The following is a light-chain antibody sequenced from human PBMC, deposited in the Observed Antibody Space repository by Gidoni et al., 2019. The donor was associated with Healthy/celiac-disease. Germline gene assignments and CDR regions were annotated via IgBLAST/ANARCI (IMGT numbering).Light chain of an antibody. CDR1: QSVSSSY. Sequence: LLTQSPGTLSLSPGERATLSCRASQSVSSSYLAWYQQKPGQAPRLLIYGASSRATGIPDRFSGSGSGTDFTLTISRLEPEEFAVYYCQQYGSFSITFGQGTRLEIK. CDR2: GAS. CDR3: QQYGSFSIT. V-gene: IGKV3-20*01. J-gene: IGKJ5*01.